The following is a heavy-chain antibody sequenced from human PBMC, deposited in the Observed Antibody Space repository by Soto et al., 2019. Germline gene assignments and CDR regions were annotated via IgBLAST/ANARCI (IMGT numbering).Heavy chain of an antibody. CDR2: IKTDGSST. D-gene: IGHD3-16*01. V-gene: IGHV3-74*01. CDR1: GFTISTYW. J-gene: IGHJ4*02. Sequence: EVQLVESGGGLVQPGGSLRLSCAASGFTISTYWLHWVRQAPGEWLVWVSRIKTDGSSTGYADSVKGRFTISRDDAKNTMYLQMNTLRAEDTAVDYCARVGVGHSEFDFWGQGTLVTVSS. CDR3: ARVGVGHSEFDF.